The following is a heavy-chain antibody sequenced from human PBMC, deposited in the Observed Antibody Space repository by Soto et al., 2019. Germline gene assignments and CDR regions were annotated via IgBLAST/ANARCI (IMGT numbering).Heavy chain of an antibody. CDR1: GFTLDDFA. Sequence: EVQLVESGGGLVQPGRSLRLSCAGSGFTLDDFAMHCVRQVPGKGLERVSGINWNSGAIVYADYVKGRFTFSRDNAKNSLYQEGNSQRAAYPALYYCAKDTFDVHIVGATGFYDSLDVWGQATKVTVSS. CDR2: INWNSGAI. J-gene: IGHJ6*02. V-gene: IGHV3-9*01. D-gene: IGHD1-26*01. CDR3: AKDTFDVHIVGATGFYDSLDV.